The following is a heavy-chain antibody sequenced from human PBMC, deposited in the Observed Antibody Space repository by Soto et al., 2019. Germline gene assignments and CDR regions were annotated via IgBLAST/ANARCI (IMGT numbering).Heavy chain of an antibody. Sequence: GGSLRLSCAASGFTFSSYWMHWVRQAPGKGLVWVSRINSDGSSTSYADSVKGRFTISRDNAKNTLYLQMNSLRAEDTAVYYCASTSKIVRRDSGWYWAYYYYYMDVWGKGTTVTVSS. CDR1: GFTFSSYW. J-gene: IGHJ6*03. V-gene: IGHV3-74*01. D-gene: IGHD6-19*01. CDR2: INSDGSST. CDR3: ASTSKIVRRDSGWYWAYYYYYMDV.